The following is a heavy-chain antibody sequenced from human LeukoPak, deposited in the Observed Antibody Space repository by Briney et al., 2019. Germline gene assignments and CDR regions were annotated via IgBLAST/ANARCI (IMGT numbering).Heavy chain of an antibody. Sequence: GASVKVSCKASGYTFTSYGISWVRQAPGQGLEWMGWISAYNGNTNYAQKLQGRVTMTTDTSTSTAYMELRSLRSDDTAVYYCARDTHWGSAASTWRPFDYWGQGTLVTVSS. J-gene: IGHJ4*02. CDR2: ISAYNGNT. D-gene: IGHD6-13*01. CDR3: ARDTHWGSAASTWRPFDY. CDR1: GYTFTSYG. V-gene: IGHV1-18*01.